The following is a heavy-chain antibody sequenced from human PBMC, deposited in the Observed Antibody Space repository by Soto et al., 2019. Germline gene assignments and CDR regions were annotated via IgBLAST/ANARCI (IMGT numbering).Heavy chain of an antibody. CDR1: GGSIGSYY. V-gene: IGHV4-59*08. CDR3: ASRKSSPYFDY. D-gene: IGHD3-10*01. J-gene: IGHJ4*02. CDR2: IYYSGST. Sequence: SETLSLTCSVSGGSIGSYYWSWIRQPPGKGLEWIGYIYYSGSTNYNPSLKSRVTISVDTSKNQFSLKLSSVTAADTAVYYCASRKSSPYFDYWGQGTLVTVSS.